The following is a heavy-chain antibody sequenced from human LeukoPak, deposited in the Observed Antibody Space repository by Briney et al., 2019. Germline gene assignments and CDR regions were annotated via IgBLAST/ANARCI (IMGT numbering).Heavy chain of an antibody. CDR3: ARDLGY. J-gene: IGHJ4*02. CDR1: GYTLTGYY. V-gene: IGHV1-2*02. CDR2: INPNSVAT. Sequence: ASVKVSCKASGYTLTGYYMHWVRQAPGQGLEWMGWINPNSVATNYAQKFQGRVTMTRDTSISTAYMELSRLRSDDTAVYYCARDLGYWGQGTLVTVSS.